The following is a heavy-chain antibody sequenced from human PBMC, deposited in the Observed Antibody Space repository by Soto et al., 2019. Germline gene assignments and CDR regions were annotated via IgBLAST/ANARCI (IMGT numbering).Heavy chain of an antibody. Sequence: PGGYLRLSCAASGFTFSDYYMSWIRQAPGQGLEWVSYITSSGSTIYYADSVKGRFTISRDNAKSSLYLQMKSLRDEDTAVYYFARENEQWVAADNSGQRTLLTVSS. CDR3: ARENEQWVAADN. D-gene: IGHD6-19*01. CDR2: ITSSGSTI. V-gene: IGHV3-11*01. J-gene: IGHJ4*02. CDR1: GFTFSDYY.